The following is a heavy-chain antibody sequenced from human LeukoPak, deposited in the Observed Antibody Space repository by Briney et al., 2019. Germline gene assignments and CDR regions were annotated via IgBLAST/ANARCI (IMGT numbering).Heavy chain of an antibody. CDR3: ARDRGSYRFDY. Sequence: SETLYLTCTVSGYSITSGYYWGWIRQPPGKGLEWIGSIYYSGSTYYSPSLKSRVTISVDTSENQFSLKLNSVTAADTAVYYCARDRGSYRFDYWGQGTLVTVSS. J-gene: IGHJ4*02. D-gene: IGHD1-26*01. V-gene: IGHV4-38-2*02. CDR1: GYSITSGYY. CDR2: IYYSGST.